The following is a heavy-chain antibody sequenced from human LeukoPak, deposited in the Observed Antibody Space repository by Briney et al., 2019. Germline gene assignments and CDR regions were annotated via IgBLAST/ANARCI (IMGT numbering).Heavy chain of an antibody. D-gene: IGHD6-19*01. J-gene: IGHJ4*02. CDR2: ISAYNGNT. Sequence: AASVKASCKASGYTFTSYGISWVRQAPGQGLEWMGWISAYNGNTNYAQNPQGRVTMTTDTSTSTAYMELRSLRSDDTAVYYCARDRIAVTGTGCDSWGQGTLVTVSS. CDR1: GYTFTSYG. V-gene: IGHV1-18*01. CDR3: ARDRIAVTGTGCDS.